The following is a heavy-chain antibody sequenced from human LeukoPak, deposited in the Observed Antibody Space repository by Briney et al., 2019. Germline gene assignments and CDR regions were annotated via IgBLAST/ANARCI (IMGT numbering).Heavy chain of an antibody. CDR2: IIPILGIA. D-gene: IGHD1-14*01. Sequence: GASVKVSCTASGGTFSSYAISWVRQAPGQGLEWMGRIIPILGIANYAQKFQGRVTITADKSTSTAYMELSSLRSEDTAVYYCARGAETYGMDVWGQGTTVTVSS. V-gene: IGHV1-69*04. CDR1: GGTFSSYA. CDR3: ARGAETYGMDV. J-gene: IGHJ6*02.